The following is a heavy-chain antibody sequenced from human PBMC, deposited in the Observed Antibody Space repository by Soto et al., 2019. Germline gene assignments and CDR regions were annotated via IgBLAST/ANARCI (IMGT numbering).Heavy chain of an antibody. CDR2: ISYDGSNK. D-gene: IGHD5-18*01. Sequence: GGSLRLSCAASGFTFSSYAMHWVRQAPGKGLEWVAVISYDGSNKYYADSVKGRFTISRDNSKNTLYLQMNSLRAEDTAVYYCARDRFKQDEYSYGYNYYYYGMDVWGQGTTVTVSS. CDR1: GFTFSSYA. J-gene: IGHJ6*02. V-gene: IGHV3-30-3*01. CDR3: ARDRFKQDEYSYGYNYYYYGMDV.